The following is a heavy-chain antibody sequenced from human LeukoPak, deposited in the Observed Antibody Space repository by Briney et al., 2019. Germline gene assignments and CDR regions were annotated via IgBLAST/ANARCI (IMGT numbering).Heavy chain of an antibody. Sequence: GGSLRLSCAASGFTFSSYAMSWVRQAPGKGLEWVSAISGSGGSTYYADSVKGRFTISRDNSKNTLHLQMNSLRVEDTAVYYCARSSYYDSSGYSPADWGQGTQVTVSS. D-gene: IGHD3-22*01. V-gene: IGHV3-23*01. CDR2: ISGSGGST. CDR1: GFTFSSYA. CDR3: ARSSYYDSSGYSPAD. J-gene: IGHJ4*02.